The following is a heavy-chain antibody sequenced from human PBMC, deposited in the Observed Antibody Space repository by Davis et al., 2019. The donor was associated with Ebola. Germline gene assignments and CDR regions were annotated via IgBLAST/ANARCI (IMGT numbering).Heavy chain of an antibody. J-gene: IGHJ4*02. V-gene: IGHV3-11*01. CDR3: AKDIRSIAVAGIVDY. Sequence: GGSLRLSCAASGFNFSDYYMSWICQAPGKGLEWVSYISSSGSTIYYADSVKGRFTISRDNSKNTLYLQMNSLRAEDTAVYYCAKDIRSIAVAGIVDYWGQGTLVTVSS. CDR2: ISSSGSTI. D-gene: IGHD6-19*01. CDR1: GFNFSDYY.